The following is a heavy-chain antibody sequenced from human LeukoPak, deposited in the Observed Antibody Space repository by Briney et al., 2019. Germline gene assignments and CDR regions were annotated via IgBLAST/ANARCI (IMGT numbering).Heavy chain of an antibody. CDR1: GFTFSSYW. CDR3: AREPYDYGDYGPF. Sequence: GGSLRLSCAASGFTFSSYWMSWVRQAPGKGLEWVANIKQDGSEKYYVDSVKGRFTISRDNAKNSLYLRMNSLRAEDTAVYYCAREPYDYGDYGPFWGQGTLVTVSS. CDR2: IKQDGSEK. D-gene: IGHD4-17*01. V-gene: IGHV3-7*01. J-gene: IGHJ4*02.